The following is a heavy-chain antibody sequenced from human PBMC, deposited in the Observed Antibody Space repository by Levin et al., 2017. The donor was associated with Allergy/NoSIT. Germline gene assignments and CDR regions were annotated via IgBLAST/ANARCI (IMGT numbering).Heavy chain of an antibody. CDR2: IVVGSGNT. J-gene: IGHJ4*02. CDR3: AAVFTGDSSGYYDDY. V-gene: IGHV1-58*01. D-gene: IGHD3-22*01. Sequence: SVKVSCKASGFTFTSSAVQWVRQARGQRLEWIGWIVVGSGNTNYAQKFQERVTITRDMSTSTAYMELSSLRSEDTAVYYCAAVFTGDSSGYYDDYWGQGTLVTVSS. CDR1: GFTFTSSA.